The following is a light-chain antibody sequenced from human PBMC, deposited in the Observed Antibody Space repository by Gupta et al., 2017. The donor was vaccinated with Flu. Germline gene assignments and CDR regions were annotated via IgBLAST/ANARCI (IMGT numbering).Light chain of an antibody. J-gene: IGLJ1*01. CDR3: SSDVGNGKYV. CDR2: YVS. Sequence: QSALPQPPSASGSPGPSVTISCTGTGSDVGRYDYVSWYQQHPGKAPKVLIFYVSERPSGVPDRFSGSKSGNTASLTVSGLQAEDEADYYCSSDVGNGKYVFGSGTKVTVL. CDR1: GSDVGRYDY. V-gene: IGLV2-8*01.